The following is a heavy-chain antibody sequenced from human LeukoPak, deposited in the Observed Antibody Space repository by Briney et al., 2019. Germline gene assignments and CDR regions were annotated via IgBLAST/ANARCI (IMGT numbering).Heavy chain of an antibody. Sequence: KSSETLSLTCTVSGGSISSYYWSWIRQPPGKGLEWIGYIDYSGYTNYNPSLKSRVTISVDTSKNQFSLKLTSVTAADTAVYYCARHPSGRMWLQQGGWFDPWGQGTLVTVSS. D-gene: IGHD5-24*01. CDR1: GGSISSYY. V-gene: IGHV4-59*08. CDR2: IDYSGYT. CDR3: ARHPSGRMWLQQGGWFDP. J-gene: IGHJ5*02.